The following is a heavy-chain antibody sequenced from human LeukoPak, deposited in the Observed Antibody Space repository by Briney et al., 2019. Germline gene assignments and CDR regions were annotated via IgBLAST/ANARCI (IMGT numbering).Heavy chain of an antibody. CDR3: ARDRWFGDGYYMDV. D-gene: IGHD3-10*01. CDR2: IYTSGST. CDR1: SGSISSGSYY. V-gene: IGHV4-61*02. Sequence: SETLSLTCTVSSGSISSGSYYWSWIRQPAGKGLEWIGRIYTSGSTNYNPSLKSRVTISVDTSKNQFSLKLSSVTAADTAVYYCARDRWFGDGYYMDVWGKGTTVTISS. J-gene: IGHJ6*03.